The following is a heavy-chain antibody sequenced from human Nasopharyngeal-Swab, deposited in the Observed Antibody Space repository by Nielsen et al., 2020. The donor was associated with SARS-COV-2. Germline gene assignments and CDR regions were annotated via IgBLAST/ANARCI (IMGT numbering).Heavy chain of an antibody. Sequence: WIRQLPGKGLEWVSAISGSGGSTYYADSVKGRFTIPRDNSKNTLYLQMNSLRAEDTAVYYCATDTQWLALFDYWGQGTLVTVSS. V-gene: IGHV3-23*01. D-gene: IGHD6-19*01. CDR3: ATDTQWLALFDY. J-gene: IGHJ4*02. CDR2: ISGSGGST.